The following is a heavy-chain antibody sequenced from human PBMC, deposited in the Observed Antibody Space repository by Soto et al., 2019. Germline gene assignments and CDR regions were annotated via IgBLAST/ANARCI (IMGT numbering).Heavy chain of an antibody. V-gene: IGHV4-34*01. D-gene: IGHD3-10*01. CDR1: GGSFSGYQ. CDR3: ARALIIWFGELSRRGGYYYYLDV. Sequence: QVQLQQWGAGLLKPSETLSLTCAVYGGSFSGYQWTWIRQTPGKRLEWIGEINDSGNINYNPSLKSRVTMLVDTPKKQISLKLSSVTAADTAVYYCARALIIWFGELSRRGGYYYYLDVWGKGTTVTVSS. J-gene: IGHJ6*03. CDR2: INDSGNI.